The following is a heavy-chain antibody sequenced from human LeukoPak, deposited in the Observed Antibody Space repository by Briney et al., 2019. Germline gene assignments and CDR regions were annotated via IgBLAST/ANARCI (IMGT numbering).Heavy chain of an antibody. CDR3: ARIFQGYCSGGSCYIHY. J-gene: IGHJ4*02. V-gene: IGHV3-23*01. CDR2: ISGSVGST. CDR1: GFTFSSYA. Sequence: GGSLRLSCAASGFTFSSYAMSWVRQAPGKGLEWVSAISGSVGSTYYADSVKGRFTISRDNSKNTLYLQMNSLRAEDTAVYYCARIFQGYCSGGSCYIHYWGQGTLVTVSS. D-gene: IGHD2-15*01.